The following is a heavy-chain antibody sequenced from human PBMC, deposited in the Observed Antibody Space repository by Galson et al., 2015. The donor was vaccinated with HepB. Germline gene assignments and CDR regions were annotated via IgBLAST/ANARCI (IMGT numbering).Heavy chain of an antibody. V-gene: IGHV3-23*01. CDR2: ISSCSSST. CDR3: AKARLRPSGNDYGNDFDF. Sequence: SLRLSCAASGFTFSSYAMSWVRQAPGKGLEWVSGISSCSSSTYYADSVKGRFAISRDNSKNTLYLQMNSLRAEDTALYYGAKARLRPSGNDYGNDFDFWGQGTPVTVSS. CDR1: GFTFSSYA. J-gene: IGHJ4*02. D-gene: IGHD1-26*01.